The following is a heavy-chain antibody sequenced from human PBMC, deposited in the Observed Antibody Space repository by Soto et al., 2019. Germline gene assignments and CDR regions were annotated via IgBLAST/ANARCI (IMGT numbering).Heavy chain of an antibody. V-gene: IGHV3-15*07. CDR2: IKSKTDGGTT. D-gene: IGHD3-9*01. CDR1: GFTFSNAW. CDR3: AREDILTGYYIFDY. J-gene: IGHJ4*02. Sequence: PGGSLRLSCAASGFTFSNAWMNWVRQAPGKGLEWVGRIKSKTDGGTTDYAASVKGRFTISRDDSKNSLYLQMNSLKTEDTAVYYCAREDILTGYYIFDYWGQGTLVTVSS.